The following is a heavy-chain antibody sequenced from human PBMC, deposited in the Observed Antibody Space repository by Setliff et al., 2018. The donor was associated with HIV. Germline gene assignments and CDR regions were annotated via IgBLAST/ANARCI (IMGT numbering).Heavy chain of an antibody. Sequence: PSETLSLTCTVSGGSISGYYWSWIRQPPGKGLEYIGSIFFTGNTIYTPSLKARVTLSVDTSQDQFSLRLTSVTAADTAVYYCAARNSGNPTRHFDYWGQGTLVTVSS. CDR3: AARNSGNPTRHFDY. CDR1: GGSISGYY. V-gene: IGHV4-4*09. J-gene: IGHJ4*02. D-gene: IGHD3-10*01. CDR2: IFFTGNT.